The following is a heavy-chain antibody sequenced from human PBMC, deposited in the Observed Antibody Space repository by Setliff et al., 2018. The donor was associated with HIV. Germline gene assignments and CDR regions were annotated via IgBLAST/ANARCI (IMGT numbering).Heavy chain of an antibody. J-gene: IGHJ4*02. CDR1: GGSFNDYS. CDR3: ARSGYCVGTGCYRGPLDY. D-gene: IGHD2-21*01. CDR2: TSHNGES. Sequence: SETLSLTCAVYGGSFNDYSWTWIRQAPGKGLEWIGETSHNGESSYNTSLTSRVTISVDTSKRQSSLKLTSVTAADTAVYYCARSGYCVGTGCYRGPLDYWGQGVLVTVSS. V-gene: IGHV4-34*01.